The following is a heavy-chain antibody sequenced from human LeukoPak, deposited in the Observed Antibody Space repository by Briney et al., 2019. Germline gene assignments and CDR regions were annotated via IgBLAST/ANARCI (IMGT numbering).Heavy chain of an antibody. J-gene: IGHJ4*02. CDR1: GFTFSSYA. CDR2: ISYDGSNK. V-gene: IGHV3-30-3*02. D-gene: IGHD1-7*01. Sequence: PGRSLRLSCAASGFTFSSYAMHWVRQAPGKGLEWVAVISYDGSNKYYADSVKGRFTISRDNSKNTLYLQMNSLRAEDTAVYYCAKNWNYRPSNFDYWGQGTLVTVSS. CDR3: AKNWNYRPSNFDY.